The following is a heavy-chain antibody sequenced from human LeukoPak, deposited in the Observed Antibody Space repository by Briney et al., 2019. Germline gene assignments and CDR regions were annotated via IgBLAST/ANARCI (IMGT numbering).Heavy chain of an antibody. CDR3: ARMSGYYDY. J-gene: IGHJ4*02. CDR2: VSGTRTYI. Sequence: PGGSLRLSCAASGFTFSDYTMNWVRQAPGKGLEWVSSVSGTRTYIYFVDTVKGGFTISRDNAKHSLYLHMNSLRAEDTDVYYLARMSGYYDYWGQGTLVTVSS. CDR1: GFTFSDYT. V-gene: IGHV3-21*01.